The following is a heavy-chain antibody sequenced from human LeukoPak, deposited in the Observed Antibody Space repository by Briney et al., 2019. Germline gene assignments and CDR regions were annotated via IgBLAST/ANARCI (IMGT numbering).Heavy chain of an antibody. Sequence: GGSLRLSCAASGFALSSYAMRWVRQAPGKGLEWVSAITGGGSGIYYADSMKSRFTISRDNSKNTLYLQINSLRAEDTAVYYCAKWGDYDVLTGYYVSDYWGQGTLVTVSS. CDR2: ITGGGSGI. J-gene: IGHJ4*02. CDR3: AKWGDYDVLTGYYVSDY. V-gene: IGHV3-23*01. CDR1: GFALSSYA. D-gene: IGHD3-9*01.